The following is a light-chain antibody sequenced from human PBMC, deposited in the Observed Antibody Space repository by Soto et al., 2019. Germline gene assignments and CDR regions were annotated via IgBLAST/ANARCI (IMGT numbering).Light chain of an antibody. V-gene: IGLV2-14*01. CDR1: SSDVGAYNY. CDR3: SSYTSSSTVV. Sequence: QSALTQPASVSGSPGKSVTISCSGSSSDVGAYNYVSWYQRHPGKAPKLMIYDVTNRPSGVSNRFSGSKSGNTASLTISGLQAEDEADYFCSSYTSSSTVVFGGGTKVTVL. J-gene: IGLJ3*02. CDR2: DVT.